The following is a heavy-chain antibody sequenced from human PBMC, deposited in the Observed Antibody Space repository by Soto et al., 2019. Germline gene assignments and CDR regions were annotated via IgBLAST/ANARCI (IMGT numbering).Heavy chain of an antibody. D-gene: IGHD5-18*01. CDR2: ISGSGGST. CDR3: AKSRGIQLWHSTAPDY. Sequence: GGSLRLSCAASGFTFSSYAMSWVRQAPGKGLEWVSAISGSGGSTYYADSVKGRFTISRDNSKNTLYLQMNSLRAEDTAVYYCAKSRGIQLWHSTAPDYWGQGTLVTVSS. V-gene: IGHV3-23*01. J-gene: IGHJ4*02. CDR1: GFTFSSYA.